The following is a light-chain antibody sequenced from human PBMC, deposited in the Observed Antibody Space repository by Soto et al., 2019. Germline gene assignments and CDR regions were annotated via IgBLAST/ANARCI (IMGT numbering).Light chain of an antibody. V-gene: IGKV3-15*01. CDR3: QRSYSRPLT. CDR1: QGIGSN. Sequence: EIVMTQSPAALSVSPGEGATLSCRASQGIGSNLAWYQHKPGQAPRLLIYAASTRDSGVPARFSGSGSGTDFTLTISSLQSEDFAIYYCQRSYSRPLTFGGGTKVDIK. CDR2: AAS. J-gene: IGKJ4*01.